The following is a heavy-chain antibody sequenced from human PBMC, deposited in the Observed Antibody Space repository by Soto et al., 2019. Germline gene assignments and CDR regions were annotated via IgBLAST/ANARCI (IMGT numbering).Heavy chain of an antibody. CDR2: ISSYNGNT. CDR1: GYTFTNYG. J-gene: IGHJ4*02. CDR3: ARSTSPYSLLDS. V-gene: IGHV1-18*01. D-gene: IGHD5-18*01. Sequence: QVQLVQSGAEVKKPGASVKVSCKASGYTFTNYGIIWVRQAPGQGLEWMGWISSYNGNTNYAQKLQGRVNMTTDTSTTTAYMELRSLRSDDTAVYYCARSTSPYSLLDSWGQGTLVTVSS.